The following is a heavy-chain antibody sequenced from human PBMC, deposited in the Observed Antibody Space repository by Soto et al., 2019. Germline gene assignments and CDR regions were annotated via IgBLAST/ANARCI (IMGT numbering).Heavy chain of an antibody. Sequence: GASVKVSCKASGYTFTSYAMHWVRQAPGQRLEWMGRINAGNGNTKYSQKFQGRVTITRDTSASTAYMELSSLRSEDTAVYYCARDLDGPGEYYFDYWGQGTLVTVSS. D-gene: IGHD3-10*01. CDR1: GYTFTSYA. CDR3: ARDLDGPGEYYFDY. V-gene: IGHV1-3*01. CDR2: INAGNGNT. J-gene: IGHJ4*02.